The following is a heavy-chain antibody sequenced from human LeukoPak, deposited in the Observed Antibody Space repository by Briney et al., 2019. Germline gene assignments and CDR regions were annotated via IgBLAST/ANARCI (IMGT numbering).Heavy chain of an antibody. D-gene: IGHD6-13*01. CDR2: IRQDGDTK. CDR1: GFTFSSYG. Sequence: GRSLRLSCAASGFTFSSYGMHWVRQAPGKGLEWVANIRQDGDTKYYVDSVKGRFTISRDNAMNSLYLQMNSLRAEDTAIYYCARSLPYGTTWYGRTDFWGQGTLVTVSS. CDR3: ARSLPYGTTWYGRTDF. V-gene: IGHV3-7*03. J-gene: IGHJ4*02.